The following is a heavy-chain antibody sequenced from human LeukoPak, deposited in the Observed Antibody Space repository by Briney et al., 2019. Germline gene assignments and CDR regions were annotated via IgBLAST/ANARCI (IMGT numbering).Heavy chain of an antibody. V-gene: IGHV3-23*01. D-gene: IGHD2-21*02. CDR3: TRLGPQSTVVTVAFDI. Sequence: GGSLRLSCAASGFTFSSYAMSWVRQAPGKGLEWVSAISGSGGSTYYADSVKGRFTISRDDSKNTAYLQMNGLKTEDTAVYYCTRLGPQSTVVTVAFDIWGQGTMVTVSS. CDR2: ISGSGGST. CDR1: GFTFSSYA. J-gene: IGHJ3*02.